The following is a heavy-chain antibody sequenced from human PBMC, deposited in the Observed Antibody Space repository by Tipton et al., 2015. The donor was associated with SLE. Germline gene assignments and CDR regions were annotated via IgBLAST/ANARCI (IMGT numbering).Heavy chain of an antibody. Sequence: TLSLTCTVSGGSFFDPDYQWSWIRQPPGKGLEWIGYIYHSESPTYNPSLRRRVTMSVETSKNQVSLKLNSLTAADTAVYYCATGILVRYSGSLPNYAFSIWGRGTTVTVSA. J-gene: IGHJ3*02. D-gene: IGHD5-12*01. CDR1: GGSFFDPDYQ. CDR3: ATGILVRYSGSLPNYAFSI. CDR2: IYHSESP. V-gene: IGHV4-61*08.